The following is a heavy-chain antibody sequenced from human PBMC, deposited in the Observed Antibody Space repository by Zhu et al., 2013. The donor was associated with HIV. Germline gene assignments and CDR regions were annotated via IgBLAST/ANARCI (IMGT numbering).Heavy chain of an antibody. D-gene: IGHD6-13*01. J-gene: IGHJ2*01. CDR1: GYTFTSYD. CDR2: MNPNSGNT. CDR3: ARGLLRSSSWLKNSIRTPMVRYFDL. V-gene: IGHV1-8*01. Sequence: QVQLVQSGAEVKKPGASVKVSCKASGYTFTSYDINWVRQATGQGLEWMGWMNPNSGNTGYAQKFQGRVTMTRNTSISTAYMELSSLRSEDTAVYYCARGLLRSSSWLKNSIRTPMVRYFDLWGRGTLVTVSS.